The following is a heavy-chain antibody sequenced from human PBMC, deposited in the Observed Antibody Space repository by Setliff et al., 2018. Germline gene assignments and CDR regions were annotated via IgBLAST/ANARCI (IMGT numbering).Heavy chain of an antibody. CDR1: GGSISSGGYY. CDR2: IYYSGST. J-gene: IGHJ6*03. CDR3: ARRETYYNFWSGYYRTMDV. Sequence: KPSETLSLTCTVSGGSISSGGYYWSWIRQHPGKGLEWIGYIYYSGSTYYNPSLKSRVTISVDTSKNQFSLKLSSVTAADTAVYYCARRETYYNFWSGYYRTMDVWGKGTTVTVSS. D-gene: IGHD3-3*01. V-gene: IGHV4-31*03.